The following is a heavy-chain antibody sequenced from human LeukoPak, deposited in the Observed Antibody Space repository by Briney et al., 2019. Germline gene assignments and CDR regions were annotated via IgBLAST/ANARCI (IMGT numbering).Heavy chain of an antibody. J-gene: IGHJ4*02. D-gene: IGHD6-13*01. CDR3: ARHYSSSLWSSFDY. CDR2: IYYSGST. CDR1: GGSISTYH. V-gene: IGHV4-59*08. Sequence: PETLSLTCTVSGGSISTYHWSWIRQPSGKGLEWIGYIYYSGSTNYNPSLKSRVTISVDTSKNQFSLKLSSVTAADTAVYYCARHYSSSLWSSFDYWGQGTLVTVSS.